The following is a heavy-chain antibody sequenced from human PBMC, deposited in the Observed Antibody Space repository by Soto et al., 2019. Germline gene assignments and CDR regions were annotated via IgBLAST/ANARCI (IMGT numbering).Heavy chain of an antibody. Sequence: ASVKVSCKASGYTFTSYDISWVRQAPGQGLEWMGWISAYNGNTNYAQKLQGRVTMTTDTSTSTAYMELRSLRSDDTAVYYCATFRYCSSTSCYIIDYGMDVWGQGTTVTVSS. V-gene: IGHV1-18*01. D-gene: IGHD2-2*02. CDR3: ATFRYCSSTSCYIIDYGMDV. CDR2: ISAYNGNT. CDR1: GYTFTSYD. J-gene: IGHJ6*02.